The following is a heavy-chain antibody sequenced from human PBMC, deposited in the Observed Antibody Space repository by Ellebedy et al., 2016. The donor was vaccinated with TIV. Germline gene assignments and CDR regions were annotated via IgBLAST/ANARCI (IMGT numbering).Heavy chain of an antibody. CDR2: INPSSGGT. D-gene: IGHD2-2*01. Sequence: AASVKVSCKASGYTFTGYYVHWARQAPGQGLEWMGRINPSSGGTNYAQKFQGRVTMTRNTSISKVYMELSRLKTDDTAVYYCARDLGGILNQLLWGSVAYWGQGTLVTVSS. V-gene: IGHV1-2*06. J-gene: IGHJ4*02. CDR3: ARDLGGILNQLLWGSVAY. CDR1: GYTFTGYY.